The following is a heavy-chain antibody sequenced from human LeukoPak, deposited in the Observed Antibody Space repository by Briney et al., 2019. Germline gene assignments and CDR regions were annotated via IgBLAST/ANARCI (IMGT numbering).Heavy chain of an antibody. Sequence: GGSLRLSCAASGFTFSSYGMHWVRQAPGKGLEWVAFIRYDGSNKYYADSVKGRFTISRDNSKNTLYLQMNSLRAEDTAVYYCAKDSIAAAGPPYFDYWGQGTLVTVSS. CDR2: IRYDGSNK. CDR1: GFTFSSYG. CDR3: AKDSIAAAGPPYFDY. J-gene: IGHJ4*02. D-gene: IGHD6-13*01. V-gene: IGHV3-30*02.